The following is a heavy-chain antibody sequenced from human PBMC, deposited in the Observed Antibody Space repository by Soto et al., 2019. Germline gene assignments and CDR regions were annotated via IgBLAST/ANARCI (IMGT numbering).Heavy chain of an antibody. Sequence: PGGSLRLSCSASGFTFSSYGMHWVRQAPGKGLEWVAVISYDGSNKYYADSVKGRFTISRDNSKNTPYLQMNSLRAEDTAVYYCAKVVYGGNSGVYYYYYYGMDVWGQGTTVTVSS. CDR2: ISYDGSNK. CDR1: GFTFSSYG. D-gene: IGHD2-21*02. CDR3: AKVVYGGNSGVYYYYYYGMDV. J-gene: IGHJ6*02. V-gene: IGHV3-30*18.